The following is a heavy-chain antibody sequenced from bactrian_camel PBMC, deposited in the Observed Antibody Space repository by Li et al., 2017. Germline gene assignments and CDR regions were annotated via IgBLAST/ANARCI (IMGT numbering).Heavy chain of an antibody. CDR2: ISSDGST. J-gene: IGHJ4*01. D-gene: IGHD5*01. V-gene: IGHV3S55*01. Sequence: VQLVESGGGSVQAGETLKLSCTASGVTFDDSEMAWFRQVPGNECELVSTISSDGSTYYADSVKGRFTISRDNAKNTLYLQMNDLKSEDSAMYYCAARRGRNLWYTAADFPHWGQGTQVTVS. CDR1: GVTFDDSE. CDR3: AARRGRNLWYTAADFPH.